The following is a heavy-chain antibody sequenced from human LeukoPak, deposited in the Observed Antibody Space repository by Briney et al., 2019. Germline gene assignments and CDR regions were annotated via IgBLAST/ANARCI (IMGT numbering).Heavy chain of an antibody. V-gene: IGHV4-4*07. Sequence: SETLSLTCTVSGGSIGSYYWSWIRQPAGKGLEWIGRIYTSGSTNYNPSLKSRVTMSVDTSKNQFSLKLSSVTAADTAVYYCARDKGIAVAKAYWYFDLWGRGTLVTVSS. D-gene: IGHD6-19*01. CDR3: ARDKGIAVAKAYWYFDL. CDR1: GGSIGSYY. J-gene: IGHJ2*01. CDR2: IYTSGST.